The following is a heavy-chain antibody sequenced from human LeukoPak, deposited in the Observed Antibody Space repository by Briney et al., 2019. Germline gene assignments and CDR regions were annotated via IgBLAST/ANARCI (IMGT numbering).Heavy chain of an antibody. J-gene: IGHJ4*02. D-gene: IGHD6-19*01. V-gene: IGHV3-48*03. Sequence: GGSLRLSCAASGFTFSSYAMSWVRQAPGKGLQWVAYISSSGNTIYYADSVKGRFTISRDNAKNSLYLQMNSLRAEDTAVYYCARDSPAIAVALDYWGQGTLVTVSS. CDR3: ARDSPAIAVALDY. CDR1: GFTFSSYA. CDR2: ISSSGNTI.